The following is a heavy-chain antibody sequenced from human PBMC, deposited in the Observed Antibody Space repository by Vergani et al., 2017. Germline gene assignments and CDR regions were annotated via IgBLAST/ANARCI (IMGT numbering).Heavy chain of an antibody. V-gene: IGHV1-69*04. J-gene: IGHJ6*03. CDR3: ARDIAAAAAYYYYMDV. Sequence: QVQLVQSGAEVKKPGSSVKVSCKASGGTFSSYAISWVRQAPGQGLEWMGWIIPILGIANYAQKFQGRVTITADKSTSTAYMELSSLRSEDTAVYYCARDIAAAAAYYYYMDVWGKGTTVTVSS. CDR1: GGTFSSYA. D-gene: IGHD6-13*01. CDR2: IIPILGIA.